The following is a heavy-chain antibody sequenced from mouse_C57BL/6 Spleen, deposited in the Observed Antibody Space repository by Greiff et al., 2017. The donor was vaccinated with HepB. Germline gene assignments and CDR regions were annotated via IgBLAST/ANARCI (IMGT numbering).Heavy chain of an antibody. CDR3: ARMDWGNLWYFDV. Sequence: VQLKESGGGLVKPGGSLKLSCAASGFTFSDYGMHWVRQAPEKGLEWVAYISSGSSTIYYADTVKGRFTISRDNAKNTLFLQMTSLRSEDTAMYYCARMDWGNLWYFDVWGTGTTVTVSS. V-gene: IGHV5-17*01. CDR2: ISSGSSTI. J-gene: IGHJ1*03. D-gene: IGHD2-1*01. CDR1: GFTFSDYG.